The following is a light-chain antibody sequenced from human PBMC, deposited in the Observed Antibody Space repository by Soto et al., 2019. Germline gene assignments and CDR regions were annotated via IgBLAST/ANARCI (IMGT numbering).Light chain of an antibody. J-gene: IGKJ4*01. CDR1: QSVSSN. CDR3: QQRSNWLS. CDR2: GAS. Sequence: EIVMTQSPATLSVSPGERATLSCRASQSVSSNLAWYQQKPGQAPSLLIYGASTRATGTPARFSGSRSGAEFTLTISSLEPEDFAVYYCQQRSNWLSFGGGTKVDIK. V-gene: IGKV3-15*01.